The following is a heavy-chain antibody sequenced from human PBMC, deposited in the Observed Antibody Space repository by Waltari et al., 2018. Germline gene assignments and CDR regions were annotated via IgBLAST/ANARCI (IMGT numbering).Heavy chain of an antibody. CDR2: ISGSGGRT. Sequence: QLQLQESGPGLVKPSETLSLICAVSGGSITSNYWSWIRQPPGKGLEWIGRISGSGGRTDYNPSLKGRVTISTDTSKNQFSLKVNSVTAADTAVYYCARVEAGTTRCDYWGQGVLVTVSS. CDR1: GGSITSNY. CDR3: ARVEAGTTRCDY. J-gene: IGHJ4*02. D-gene: IGHD1-1*01. V-gene: IGHV4-4*07.